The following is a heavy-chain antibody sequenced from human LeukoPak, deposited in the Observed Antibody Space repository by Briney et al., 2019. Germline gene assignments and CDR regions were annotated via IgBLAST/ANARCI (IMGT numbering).Heavy chain of an antibody. CDR3: ASAVAGTEGFDY. V-gene: IGHV4-59*01. CDR1: GGSISSYY. CDR2: IYYSGST. J-gene: IGHJ4*02. D-gene: IGHD6-19*01. Sequence: SETLSLTCTVSGGSISSYYWSWIRQPPGKGLEWIGYIYYSGSTNYNPSLKSRVTMSVDTSKNQFSLKLSSVTAADTAVYYCASAVAGTEGFDYWGQGTLVTVSS.